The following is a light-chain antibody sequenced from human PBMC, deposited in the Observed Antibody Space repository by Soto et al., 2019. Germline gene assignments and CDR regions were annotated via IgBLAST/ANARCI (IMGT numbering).Light chain of an antibody. CDR3: QHYGT. CDR1: QSVSSSY. Sequence: ESLLTQSPGTLSLSPGERATLSCRASQSVSSSYLAWYQQKLGQAPRLLIYGASSRATGIPDRFSGSGSGTDFTLPISRLEPEDFAVYFCQHYGTFGQGTKVDIK. V-gene: IGKV3-20*01. CDR2: GAS. J-gene: IGKJ1*01.